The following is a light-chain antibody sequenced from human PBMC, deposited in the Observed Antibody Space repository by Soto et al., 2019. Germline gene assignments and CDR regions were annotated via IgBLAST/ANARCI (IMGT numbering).Light chain of an antibody. V-gene: IGKV3-11*01. J-gene: IGKJ4*01. Sequence: EIVLTQSPATLSLSPGKKTTLSCRASQSVSSFLAWYQQKPGQAPRLLIYDAFKRATGIPDRFSGSWSGTDFTLTISSLEPEDFAVYYCQQRSNWPLTFGGGTKVEI. CDR1: QSVSSF. CDR3: QQRSNWPLT. CDR2: DAF.